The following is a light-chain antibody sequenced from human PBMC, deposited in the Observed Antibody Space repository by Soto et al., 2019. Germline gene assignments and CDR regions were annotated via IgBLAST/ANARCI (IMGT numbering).Light chain of an antibody. CDR1: RSNIGSNT. V-gene: IGLV1-44*01. CDR2: SSN. J-gene: IGLJ2*01. Sequence: QSVLTQPPSASGTPGQRVTVSCSGSRSNIGSNTVNWYQQFPGTAPKLLIYSSNQRPSGVTDRFSGSKSGTSASLAISGLQSEDEADYYCAAWDDSMSGPVFGGGTTLTVL. CDR3: AAWDDSMSGPV.